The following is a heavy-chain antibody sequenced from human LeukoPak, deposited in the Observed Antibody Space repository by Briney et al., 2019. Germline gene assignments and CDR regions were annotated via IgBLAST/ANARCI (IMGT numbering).Heavy chain of an antibody. CDR3: ATSSGSSGLFDY. J-gene: IGHJ4*02. D-gene: IGHD3-22*01. Sequence: PGGSLRLSCAASGFTFSSYAMSWVRQAPGKGLEWVSAISGSGGSTYYADSVKGRFTISRDNSKNTLYLQMNSLRAEDTALYYCATSSGSSGLFDYWGQGTLVTVSS. V-gene: IGHV3-23*01. CDR2: ISGSGGST. CDR1: GFTFSSYA.